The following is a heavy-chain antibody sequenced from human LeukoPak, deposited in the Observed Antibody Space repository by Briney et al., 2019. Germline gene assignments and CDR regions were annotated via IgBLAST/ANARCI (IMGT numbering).Heavy chain of an antibody. D-gene: IGHD3-16*01. CDR3: ARHLGWGSPVAY. CDR2: IYGGGSTTYNPSP. Sequence: PSETLSLTCTVSGGSISSYFWNWIRQPAGKGLEWIGKIYGGGSTTYNPSPNYNPSLKSRVTMSVDTSNNEFSLSLTSVTAADTAVYYCARHLGWGSPVAYWGQGILVTVSS. CDR1: GGSISSYF. V-gene: IGHV4-4*07. J-gene: IGHJ4*02.